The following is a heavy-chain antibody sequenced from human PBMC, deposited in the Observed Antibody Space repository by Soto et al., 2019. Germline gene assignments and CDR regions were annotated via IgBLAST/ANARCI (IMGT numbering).Heavy chain of an antibody. CDR1: GDSISNYY. J-gene: IGHJ3*01. CDR3: VKHLSAWLRMEAFDV. V-gene: IGHV4-59*08. D-gene: IGHD5-12*01. Sequence: QVQLQESGPGLVKPSETLSLTCTVSGDSISNYYWSWIRQPPGKGLEWIGYAYYGGNTNYNPSLKSRVSLSVDTSKSQFALKLNSVTVADTAVYYCVKHLSAWLRMEAFDVWGPGTMVTVSS. CDR2: AYYGGNT.